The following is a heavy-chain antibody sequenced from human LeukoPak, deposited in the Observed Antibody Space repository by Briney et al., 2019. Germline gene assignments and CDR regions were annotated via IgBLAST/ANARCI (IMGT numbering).Heavy chain of an antibody. CDR1: GFTFSTYW. D-gene: IGHD3-3*01. CDR2: ITGSSGIT. CDR3: ARGYYDFWSGWAYMDV. Sequence: GGSLRLSCAASGFTFSTYWMSWVRQAPGKGLEWVSSITGSSGITYYADSVKGRFTISRDNSMNTLYLQMNSLRAEDTAVYYCARGYYDFWSGWAYMDVWGKGTTVTVSS. V-gene: IGHV3-23*01. J-gene: IGHJ6*03.